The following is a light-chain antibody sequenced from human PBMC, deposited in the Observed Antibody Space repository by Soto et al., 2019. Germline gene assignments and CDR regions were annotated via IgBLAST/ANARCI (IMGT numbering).Light chain of an antibody. CDR2: DND. Sequence: QSILTQPPSVSAAPGQRVTISCSGSTSNIGNNYVSWYQQLPGTAHKLLIYDNDKRPSGIPDRFSGSKSGTSATLGITGLQTGDEADYYCGTFDSSLSAVVFGGGTKLTVL. J-gene: IGLJ3*02. CDR1: TSNIGNNY. CDR3: GTFDSSLSAVV. V-gene: IGLV1-51*01.